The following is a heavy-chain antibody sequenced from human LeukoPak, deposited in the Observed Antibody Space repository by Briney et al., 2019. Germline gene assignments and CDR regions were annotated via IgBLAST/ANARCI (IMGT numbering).Heavy chain of an antibody. J-gene: IGHJ4*02. D-gene: IGHD2-15*01. V-gene: IGHV3-7*03. CDR3: AKDHYSASSSEFAY. CDR1: ESIFSTYW. CDR2: IKEDGSDK. Sequence: GGSLRLLCAASESIFSTYWMTWVRQAPGKGREGLANIKEDGSDKYCVDSVKALFTISRENGNNSLYLKMSGLRTEDTALYYCAKDHYSASSSEFAYWGQGTLVTVSS.